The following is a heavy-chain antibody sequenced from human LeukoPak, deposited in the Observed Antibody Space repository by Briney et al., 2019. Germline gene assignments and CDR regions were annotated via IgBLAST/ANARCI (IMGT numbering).Heavy chain of an antibody. J-gene: IGHJ6*02. V-gene: IGHV4-39*01. Sequence: SETLSLTCTVSGGSISSSSYYWGWIRQPPGKGLEWIGSIYYSGSTYYNPSLKSRVTISVDTSKNQFSLKLSSVTAADTAVYYCARHGDNKQYYYYYGMDVWGQGTTVTVSS. CDR3: ARHGDNKQYYYYYGMDV. CDR1: GGSISSSSYY. CDR2: IYYSGST. D-gene: IGHD1-14*01.